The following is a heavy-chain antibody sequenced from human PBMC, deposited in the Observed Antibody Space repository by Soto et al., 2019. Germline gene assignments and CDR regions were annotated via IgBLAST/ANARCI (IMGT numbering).Heavy chain of an antibody. CDR2: ISWNSGSI. D-gene: IGHD5-12*01. CDR3: ARRRDGYNSAAFDI. V-gene: IGHV3-9*01. CDR1: GFTFDDYA. Sequence: EVQLVESGGGLVQPGRSLRLSCAASGFTFDDYAMHWVRQAPGEGLEWVSGISWNSGSIGYADSVKGRFTISRDNAKNSLYLQMNSLRAEDTALYYCARRRDGYNSAAFDIWGQGTMVTVSS. J-gene: IGHJ3*02.